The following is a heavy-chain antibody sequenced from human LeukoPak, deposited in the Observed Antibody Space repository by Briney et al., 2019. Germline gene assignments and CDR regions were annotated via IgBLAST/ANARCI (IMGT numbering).Heavy chain of an antibody. V-gene: IGHV3-23*01. Sequence: PGGSLRLSCAASGFTFSSYAISWVRQAPGKGLEWVSAITGSGGSTYYADSVQGRFTISRDNSRNTLYLQMNSLRAEDTAVYYCAPWEPRGHYCMDVWGKGTTVTVSS. J-gene: IGHJ6*03. D-gene: IGHD1-26*01. CDR3: APWEPRGHYCMDV. CDR1: GFTFSSYA. CDR2: ITGSGGST.